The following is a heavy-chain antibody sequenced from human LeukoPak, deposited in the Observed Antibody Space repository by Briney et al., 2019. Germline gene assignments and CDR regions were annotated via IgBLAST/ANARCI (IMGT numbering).Heavy chain of an antibody. V-gene: IGHV3-66*01. CDR2: LYSGGST. J-gene: IGHJ6*02. CDR3: ASRDKGYYYGMDV. D-gene: IGHD5-24*01. Sequence: GGSLRLSCAASGFTVSGNYMSWVRQAPGKGLEWVSLLYSGGSTYYSDSVKGRFSISRDNSKNTLYLQMNSLRAENTAVYYCASRDKGYYYGMDVWGQGTTVTVSS. CDR1: GFTVSGNY.